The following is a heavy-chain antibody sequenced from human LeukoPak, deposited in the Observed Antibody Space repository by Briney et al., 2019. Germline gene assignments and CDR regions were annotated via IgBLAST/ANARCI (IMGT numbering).Heavy chain of an antibody. Sequence: ASVTVSFKASGYTFTSYDINWVRQATGQGLEWMGWMNPNRGNTGYAQKFQGRVTMTRNTSISTAYLELSSLRSEDTAVYYCARSTVTDAFDIWGQGTMVTVSS. V-gene: IGHV1-8*01. CDR1: GYTFTSYD. CDR2: MNPNRGNT. J-gene: IGHJ3*02. D-gene: IGHD4-17*01. CDR3: ARSTVTDAFDI.